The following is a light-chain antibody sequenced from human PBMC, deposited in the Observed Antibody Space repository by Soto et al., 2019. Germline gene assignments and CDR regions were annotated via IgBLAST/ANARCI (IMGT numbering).Light chain of an antibody. CDR2: GAS. V-gene: IGKV3-20*01. CDR3: QQYHTSPLT. J-gene: IGKJ1*01. CDR1: QSVSSN. Sequence: EIVLTQSPGTLSLSPGERATLSCRASQSVSSNLAWYQQKPGQAPRLLIYGASIRATGIPDRFSGSGSGTDFTLTISRLEPEDFALYYCQQYHTSPLTFGQGTKVDIK.